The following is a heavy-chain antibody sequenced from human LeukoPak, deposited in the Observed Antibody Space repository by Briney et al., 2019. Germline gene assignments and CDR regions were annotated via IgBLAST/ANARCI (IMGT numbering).Heavy chain of an antibody. V-gene: IGHV4-30-4*08. CDR3: ARDTTDDSSGYSIFDY. D-gene: IGHD3-22*01. Sequence: SQTLSLTCTVSGGSISSGDYYRRWIRQPPGKGLEWIGYIYYSGSTYYNPSLKSRFTISVDTSKNQFSLKLSSVTAADTAVYYCARDTTDDSSGYSIFDYWGQGTLVTVSS. CDR2: IYYSGST. J-gene: IGHJ4*02. CDR1: GGSISSGDYY.